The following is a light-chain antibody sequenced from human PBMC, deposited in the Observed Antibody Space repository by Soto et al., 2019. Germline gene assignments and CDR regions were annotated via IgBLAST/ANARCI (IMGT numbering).Light chain of an antibody. V-gene: IGKV3-20*01. Sequence: EIVLTQSPGTLSLSPGERATLSCRASQSIGNNYLAWYQQKPGQAPRLLIYGASSRATGIPDRFSGSGSGTDFTLTISRLEPEDSAIYYCQQYGSSPQWTFGQGTKVEIK. CDR1: QSIGNNY. CDR2: GAS. CDR3: QQYGSSPQWT. J-gene: IGKJ1*01.